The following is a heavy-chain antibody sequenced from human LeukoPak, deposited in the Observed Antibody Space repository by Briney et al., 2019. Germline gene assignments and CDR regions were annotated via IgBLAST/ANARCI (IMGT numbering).Heavy chain of an antibody. D-gene: IGHD6-6*01. Sequence: ASETLSLTCTVSGGSISSYYWSWIRQPPGKGLEWIGYIYYSGSTNYNPSLKSRVTISVDTSKNQFSLKLSSVTAADTAVYYCARKVYGDAFDIWGQGTMVTVSS. CDR2: IYYSGST. CDR1: GGSISSYY. J-gene: IGHJ3*02. V-gene: IGHV4-59*01. CDR3: ARKVYGDAFDI.